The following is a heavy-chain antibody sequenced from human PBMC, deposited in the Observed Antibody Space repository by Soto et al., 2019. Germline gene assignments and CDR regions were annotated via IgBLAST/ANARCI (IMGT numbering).Heavy chain of an antibody. CDR1: GFTFDDYA. D-gene: IGHD3-22*01. CDR2: ISWNSGSI. J-gene: IGHJ5*02. Sequence: EVQLVESGGGLVQPGRSLRLSCAASGFTFDDYAMHWVRQAPGKGLEWVSGISWNSGSIGYADSVKGRFTISRDNAKNSLYLQMNSLRAEDTALYYCAKDNYYDSSGFNWFDRWGQGTLVTVSS. CDR3: AKDNYYDSSGFNWFDR. V-gene: IGHV3-9*01.